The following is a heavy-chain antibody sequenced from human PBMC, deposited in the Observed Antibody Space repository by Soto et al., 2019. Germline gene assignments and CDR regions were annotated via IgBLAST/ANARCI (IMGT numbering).Heavy chain of an antibody. CDR1: GDSFTNHY. D-gene: IGHD3-16*01. Sequence: PSETLSLTCSVSGDSFTNHYWSWIRQAPGKGLEWIGYIYYTGDAKYTSSLQSRVTISVDAPKRRVSLSLTSVTAADTAIYYCARGGEGLDVRGPGTAVTVSS. CDR3: ARGGEGLDV. V-gene: IGHV4-59*11. CDR2: IYYTGDA. J-gene: IGHJ6*02.